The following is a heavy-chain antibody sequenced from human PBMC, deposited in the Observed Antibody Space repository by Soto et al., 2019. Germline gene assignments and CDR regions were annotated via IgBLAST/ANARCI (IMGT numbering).Heavy chain of an antibody. D-gene: IGHD4-17*01. Sequence: QVQLQESGPGLVKPSETLSLTCTVSGGSISSYDWSWIRQPPGKGLEWIGYIYYSGSTNYNPSLKSPGTIPVDTAKIQFPRQLSSVTAADTAVDYCARDYGRDAFDIWGQGTTVTVSS. CDR1: GGSISSYD. J-gene: IGHJ3*02. V-gene: IGHV4-59*01. CDR3: ARDYGRDAFDI. CDR2: IYYSGST.